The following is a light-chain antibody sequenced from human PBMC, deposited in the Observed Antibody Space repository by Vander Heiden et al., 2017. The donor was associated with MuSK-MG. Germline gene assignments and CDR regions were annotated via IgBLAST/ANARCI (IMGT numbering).Light chain of an antibody. CDR2: AAS. CDR3: QQSDSTPLT. V-gene: IGKV1-39*01. J-gene: IGKJ4*01. CDR1: QSISSY. Sequence: IQLTQSESSLSASVGDRVTITCRASQSISSYLNWYQQKPGKAPKLLIYAASSLQSGVPSRFSGSGSGTDFTLTISRLQPEDFATYYCQQSDSTPLTFGGGTKVEIK.